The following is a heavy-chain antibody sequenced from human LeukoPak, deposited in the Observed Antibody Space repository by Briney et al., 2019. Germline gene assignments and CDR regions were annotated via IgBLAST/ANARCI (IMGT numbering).Heavy chain of an antibody. Sequence: SETLSLTCAVSGFSISSGYYWGWIRQPPGKGLEWIGTIYHSGNTYYNPSLKSRVTISVDTSKNQLSLKLSSLTAADTAVYYCARDNTGENYDFWSSQEIDYWGQGTLVTVSS. J-gene: IGHJ4*02. V-gene: IGHV4-38-2*02. CDR3: ARDNTGENYDFWSSQEIDY. CDR1: GFSISSGYY. D-gene: IGHD3-3*01. CDR2: IYHSGNT.